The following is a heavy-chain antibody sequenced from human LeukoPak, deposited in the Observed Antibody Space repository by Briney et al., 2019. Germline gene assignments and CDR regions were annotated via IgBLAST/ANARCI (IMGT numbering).Heavy chain of an antibody. D-gene: IGHD3-22*01. J-gene: IGHJ5*02. Sequence: GGSLRLSCAASGLAFSSYEMSWVRQAPGKGLEWVSYIGRTGTTIYYADSVKGRFTVSRDNAKNSLYLQMNSLRAEDTAVYYCARDRGISGYNPNWFDPWGQGTLVTVSS. CDR3: ARDRGISGYNPNWFDP. CDR2: IGRTGTTI. V-gene: IGHV3-48*03. CDR1: GLAFSSYE.